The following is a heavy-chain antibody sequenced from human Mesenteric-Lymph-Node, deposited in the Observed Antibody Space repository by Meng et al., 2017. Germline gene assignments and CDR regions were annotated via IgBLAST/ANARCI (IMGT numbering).Heavy chain of an antibody. J-gene: IGHJ4*02. D-gene: IGHD5-12*01. Sequence: QVQLQESGPGLVKPSQTLSPTCTVSDGFTTSDDYYWSWIRQPPGKGLEWIGYIHYSGTTYYNPSLKSRIAISLDTSKNQFSLNLNSVTAADAAVYYCARDSPGGYGYFDSWGQGTLVTASS. CDR1: DGFTTSDDYY. V-gene: IGHV4-30-4*01. CDR2: IHYSGTT. CDR3: ARDSPGGYGYFDS.